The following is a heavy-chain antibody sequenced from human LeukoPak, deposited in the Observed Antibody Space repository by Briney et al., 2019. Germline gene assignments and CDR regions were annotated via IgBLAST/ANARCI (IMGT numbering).Heavy chain of an antibody. CDR1: GFTFGSYE. J-gene: IGHJ4*02. Sequence: GGSLRLSCTPSGFTFGSYEMHWVRQAPGKGLEWVSYITSSGRTIYYANSVKGRFTISRDNAKNSLFLQMNSLRAEDTAVYYCARWYYGSGSWVLDYWGQGTLVTVSS. CDR3: ARWYYGSGSWVLDY. D-gene: IGHD3-10*01. V-gene: IGHV3-48*03. CDR2: ITSSGRTI.